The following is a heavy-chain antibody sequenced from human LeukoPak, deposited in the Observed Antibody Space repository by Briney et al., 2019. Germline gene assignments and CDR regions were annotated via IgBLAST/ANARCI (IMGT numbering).Heavy chain of an antibody. CDR2: IYSAGST. CDR1: GFTVSSNY. J-gene: IGHJ3*02. Sequence: GGSLRLSCAASGFTVSSNYMSWVRQAPGRGLECVSVIYSAGSTIYADSVKGRFTISRDNSKNTLNLQMNSLRAEDTAMYYCARAPMSYDSSGFGGAFDIWGQGTMVTVSS. CDR3: ARAPMSYDSSGFGGAFDI. D-gene: IGHD3-22*01. V-gene: IGHV3-66*01.